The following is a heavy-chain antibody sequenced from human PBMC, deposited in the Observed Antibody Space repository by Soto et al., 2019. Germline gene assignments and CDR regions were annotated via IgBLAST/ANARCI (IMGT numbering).Heavy chain of an antibody. D-gene: IGHD1-26*01. J-gene: IGHJ6*02. CDR1: GGSISSYY. V-gene: IGHV4-59*01. CDR3: ARFRGSYYSSHQVARNYYYYYGMDV. Sequence: SETLSLTCTVSGGSISSYYCSWIRQHQGKGLEWIGYIYYSGSTNYNPSLKSRVTISVDTSKNQFSLKLSSVTAADTAVYYCARFRGSYYSSHQVARNYYYYYGMDVWGQGTTVTVSS. CDR2: IYYSGST.